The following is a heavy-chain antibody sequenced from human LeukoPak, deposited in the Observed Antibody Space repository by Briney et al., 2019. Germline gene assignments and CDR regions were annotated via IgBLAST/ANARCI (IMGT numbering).Heavy chain of an antibody. CDR3: ARGDYTVLAGSPFDL. CDR2: IFFTGST. Sequence: SETLSLTCSVSGDAITSGDDYWNWIRQSPGKGLQWIGYIFFTGSTYYNPSLGSRFTISLDAPKNQFSLRLNSVPAADTAVYYCARGDYTVLAGSPFDLWGRGTLVTVSS. J-gene: IGHJ4*02. D-gene: IGHD6-19*01. CDR1: GDAITSGDDY. V-gene: IGHV4-30-4*01.